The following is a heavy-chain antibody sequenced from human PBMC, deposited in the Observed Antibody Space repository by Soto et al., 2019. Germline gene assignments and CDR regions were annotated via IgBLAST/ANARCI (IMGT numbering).Heavy chain of an antibody. CDR3: ARDKQWLVRHHPRWFDP. D-gene: IGHD6-19*01. Sequence: QVQLQQWGAGLLKPSETLSLTCAVYGGSFSGYYWSWIRQPPGKGLEWIGEINHSGSTNYNPSLKSRVTISVDTSKNQFSLKLSSVTAADTAVYYCARDKQWLVRHHPRWFDPWGQGTLVTVSS. CDR1: GGSFSGYY. V-gene: IGHV4-34*01. J-gene: IGHJ5*02. CDR2: INHSGST.